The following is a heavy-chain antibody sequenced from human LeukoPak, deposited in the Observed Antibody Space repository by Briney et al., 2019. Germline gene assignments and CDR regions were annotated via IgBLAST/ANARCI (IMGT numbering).Heavy chain of an antibody. CDR2: INPNDNSI. J-gene: IGHJ4*02. V-gene: IGHV1-46*04. D-gene: IGHD3-10*01. CDR3: AREGGSYKHFDY. CDR1: GYTFTSYG. Sequence: ASVKVSCKASGYTFTSYGISWVRQAPGQGLEWIGLINPNDNSIDYTQKLRGRVTVTRDRSTSTVYMELNSLRSDDTAVYYCAREGGSYKHFDYWGQGSLITVSS.